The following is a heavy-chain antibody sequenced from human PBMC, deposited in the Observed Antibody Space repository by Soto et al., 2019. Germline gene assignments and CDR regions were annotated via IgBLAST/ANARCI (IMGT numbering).Heavy chain of an antibody. Sequence: QITLKESGPTLVKPTQTLTLTCTFSGFSLSNSGVGVGWIRQPPGKALEWLTLIYWDDDKRYSPSLKSRLTITKDASKNQVVLTMTNMDPVDTATYYCAHSLGDSSCYYYTFDYWGQGTLVTVSS. J-gene: IGHJ4*02. D-gene: IGHD3-22*01. CDR1: GFSLSNSGVG. CDR2: IYWDDDK. CDR3: AHSLGDSSCYYYTFDY. V-gene: IGHV2-5*02.